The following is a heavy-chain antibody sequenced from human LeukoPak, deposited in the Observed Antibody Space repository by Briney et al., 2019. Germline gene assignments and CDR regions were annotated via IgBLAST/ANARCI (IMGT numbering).Heavy chain of an antibody. D-gene: IGHD3-22*01. CDR2: IYYSGGT. CDR3: ARLISYYDSSGYPLWFDP. CDR1: GGSISSYY. V-gene: IGHV4-59*08. J-gene: IGHJ5*02. Sequence: PSETLSLTCTVSGGSISSYYWSWIRQPPGKGLEWIGYIYYSGGTNYNPSLKSRVTISVDTSKNQFSLKLSSVTAADTAVYYCARLISYYDSSGYPLWFDPWGQGTLVTVSS.